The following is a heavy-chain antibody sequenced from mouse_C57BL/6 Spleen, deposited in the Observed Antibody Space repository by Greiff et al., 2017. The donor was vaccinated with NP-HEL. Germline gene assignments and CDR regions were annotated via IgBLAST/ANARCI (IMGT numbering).Heavy chain of an antibody. Sequence: EVQLQQSGAELVRPGASVKLSCTASGFNIKDDYMHWVKQRPEQGLEWIGWIDPENGDTEYASKFQGKATITADTSSNTAYLQLSSLTSEDTAVYYCTTGDYSNYVGIDYWGQGTTRTVSS. V-gene: IGHV14-4*01. CDR1: GFNIKDDY. D-gene: IGHD2-5*01. CDR3: TTGDYSNYVGIDY. CDR2: IDPENGDT. J-gene: IGHJ2*01.